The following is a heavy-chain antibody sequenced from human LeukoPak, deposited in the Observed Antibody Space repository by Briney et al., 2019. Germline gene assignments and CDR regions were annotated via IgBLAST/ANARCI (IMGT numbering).Heavy chain of an antibody. CDR1: GFTFSSYG. CDR3: AKGVQLWLLVDY. J-gene: IGHJ4*02. CDR2: ISYDGSNK. D-gene: IGHD5-18*01. Sequence: GGSLRLSWAASGFTFSSYGMHWVRQAPGKGLEWVAVISYDGSNKYYADSVKGRFTISRDNSKNTLYLQMNSLRAEDTAVYYCAKGVQLWLLVDYWGQGTLVTVSS. V-gene: IGHV3-30*18.